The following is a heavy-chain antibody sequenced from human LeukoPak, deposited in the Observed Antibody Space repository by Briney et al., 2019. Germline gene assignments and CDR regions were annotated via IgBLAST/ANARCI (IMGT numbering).Heavy chain of an antibody. J-gene: IGHJ4*02. V-gene: IGHV4-59*01. Sequence: SETLSLTCTVSGGSISSYYWSWIRQPPGKGLEWIGYIYYSGSTNYNPSLKSRVTISVDTSKNQFSLKLSSVTAADTAVYYCAREIFGARAFQYWGQGILVTVSS. CDR3: AREIFGARAFQY. CDR1: GGSISSYY. D-gene: IGHD3-3*01. CDR2: IYYSGST.